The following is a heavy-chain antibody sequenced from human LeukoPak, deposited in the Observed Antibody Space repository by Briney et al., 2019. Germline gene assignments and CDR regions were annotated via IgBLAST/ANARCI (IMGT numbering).Heavy chain of an antibody. J-gene: IGHJ4*02. CDR2: INSDVSST. V-gene: IGHV3-74*01. CDR1: GFTFSSYW. D-gene: IGHD3-10*01. Sequence: GGSLRLSCAASGFTFSSYWMHWVRQAPGKGLVWVSRINSDVSSTSYADSVKGRFTISRDNAKNTLYLQMNSLRAEDTAVYYCARGGELTMVRGVIFGYWGQGTLVTVSS. CDR3: ARGGELTMVRGVIFGY.